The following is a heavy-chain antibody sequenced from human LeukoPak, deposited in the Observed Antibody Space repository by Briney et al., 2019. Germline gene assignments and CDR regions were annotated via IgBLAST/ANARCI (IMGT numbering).Heavy chain of an antibody. CDR3: ARLYYDFWSGYYQNWFDP. J-gene: IGHJ5*02. CDR2: INHSGST. Sequence: SETLSLTCTVSGGSISSYYWSWIRQPPGKGLEWIGEINHSGSTNYNTSLKSRVTISVDTSKNQFSLKLSSVTAADTAVYYCARLYYDFWSGYYQNWFDPWGQGTLVTVSS. V-gene: IGHV4-34*01. D-gene: IGHD3-3*01. CDR1: GGSISSYY.